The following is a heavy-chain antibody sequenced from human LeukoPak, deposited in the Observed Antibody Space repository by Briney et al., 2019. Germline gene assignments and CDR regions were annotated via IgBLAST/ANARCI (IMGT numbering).Heavy chain of an antibody. CDR3: ARGRHNNC. D-gene: IGHD1-1*01. V-gene: IGHV1-8*01. J-gene: IGHJ3*01. Sequence: GASVKVSCKASGYSFTSYDISWVRQATRQGREWMGWMSPNSGNTGYAQKFQGRVIMTRNTSISTAYMELSSLRSEDTAVYYCARGRHNNCWGQGTMVTVSS. CDR1: GYSFTSYD. CDR2: MSPNSGNT.